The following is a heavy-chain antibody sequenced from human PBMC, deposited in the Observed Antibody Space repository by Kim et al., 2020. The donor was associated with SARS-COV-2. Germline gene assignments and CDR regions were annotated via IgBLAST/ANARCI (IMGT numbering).Heavy chain of an antibody. Sequence: SETLSLTCTVSGFSISSAYYWGWVRQPPRKGLEWIGSIYHSGSTSYNPSLKSRVTISVDTSKNQFSLKLSSVTAADTAVYYCARVRTVPAQFYDLWGGG. CDR1: GFSISSAYY. V-gene: IGHV4-38-2*02. J-gene: IGHJ2*01. D-gene: IGHD2-2*01. CDR2: IYHSGST. CDR3: ARVRTVPAQFYDL.